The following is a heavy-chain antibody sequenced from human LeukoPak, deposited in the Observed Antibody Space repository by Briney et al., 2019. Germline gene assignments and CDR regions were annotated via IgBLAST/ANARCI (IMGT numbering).Heavy chain of an antibody. CDR1: GGSISSYY. CDR3: ARLDYGSGSYPFDY. CDR2: IYYSGST. V-gene: IGHV4-59*01. D-gene: IGHD3-10*01. J-gene: IGHJ4*02. Sequence: PSETLSLTCTVSGGSISSYYWSWIRQPPGKGLEWIGYIYYSGSTNYNPSLRSRVTISVDTSKNQFSLKLSSVTAADTAVYYCARLDYGSGSYPFDYWGQGTLVTVSS.